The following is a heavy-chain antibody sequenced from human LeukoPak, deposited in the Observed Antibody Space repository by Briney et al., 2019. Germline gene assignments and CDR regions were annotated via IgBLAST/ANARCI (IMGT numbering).Heavy chain of an antibody. J-gene: IGHJ5*02. V-gene: IGHV3-21*01. CDR2: ISSSSSYI. CDR3: ARSQWLGDWFDP. Sequence: PGGSLRLSCAASGFTFSSYSMNWVCQAPGKGLEWVSSISSSSSYIYYADSVKGRFTISRDNAKNSLYLQMNSLRAEDTAVYYCARSQWLGDWFDPWGQGTLSPSPQ. CDR1: GFTFSSYS. D-gene: IGHD6-19*01.